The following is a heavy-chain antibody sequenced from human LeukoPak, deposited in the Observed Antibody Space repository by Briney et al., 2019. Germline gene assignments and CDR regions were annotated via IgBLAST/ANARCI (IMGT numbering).Heavy chain of an antibody. Sequence: QTGGSLRLSCAASGFTFDDYAMHWVRQAPGKGLEWVSGISWNSGSIGYADSVKGRFTISRDNAKNSLYLQMNSLRAEDTALYYCAKAARYDSSGYYSYWGQGTLVTVSS. CDR2: ISWNSGSI. V-gene: IGHV3-9*01. J-gene: IGHJ4*02. D-gene: IGHD3-22*01. CDR3: AKAARYDSSGYYSY. CDR1: GFTFDDYA.